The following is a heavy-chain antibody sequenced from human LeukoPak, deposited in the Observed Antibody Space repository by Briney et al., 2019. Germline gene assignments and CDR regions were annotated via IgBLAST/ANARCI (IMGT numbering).Heavy chain of an antibody. D-gene: IGHD7-27*01. Sequence: ASVKVSCKASGYTFTSYDINWVRQATGQGLEWMGWMNPNSGNTGYAQKFQGRVTMTRNTSISTAYMELSSLRSEDTAVYYCARELTGDQIDAFDIWGQGTMVTVSS. CDR1: GYTFTSYD. J-gene: IGHJ3*02. V-gene: IGHV1-8*01. CDR3: ARELTGDQIDAFDI. CDR2: MNPNSGNT.